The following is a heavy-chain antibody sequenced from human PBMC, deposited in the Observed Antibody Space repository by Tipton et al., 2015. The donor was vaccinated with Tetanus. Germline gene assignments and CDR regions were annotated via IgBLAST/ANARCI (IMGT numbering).Heavy chain of an antibody. V-gene: IGHV3-33*01. CDR1: GFIFSSYG. J-gene: IGHJ4*02. Sequence: SLRLSCAASGFIFSSYGIHWVRQAPGKGLEWAAVSWYDGTDKYYADSVKGRFTISRDNSKNTLYLQMNSLRAEDTAVYYGAREADCSGGSCFSGDFDNWGQGTQVTVSS. D-gene: IGHD2-15*01. CDR3: AREADCSGGSCFSGDFDN. CDR2: SWYDGTDK.